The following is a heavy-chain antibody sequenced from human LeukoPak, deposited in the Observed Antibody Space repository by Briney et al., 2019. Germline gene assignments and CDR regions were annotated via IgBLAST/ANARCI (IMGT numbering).Heavy chain of an antibody. CDR3: AKDRVLLWFGELGYFDY. V-gene: IGHV3-30*02. Sequence: PGGSLRLSCAASGFTFSSYGMHWVRQAPGKGLEWVAFIRYDGSNKYYADSVKGRFTISRDNSKNTLYLQMNSLRAEDTAVYYCAKDRVLLWFGELGYFDYWGQGTLVTVSS. CDR1: GFTFSSYG. J-gene: IGHJ4*02. CDR2: IRYDGSNK. D-gene: IGHD3-10*01.